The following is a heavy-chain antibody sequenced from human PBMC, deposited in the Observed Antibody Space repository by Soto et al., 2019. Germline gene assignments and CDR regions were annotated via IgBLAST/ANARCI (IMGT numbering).Heavy chain of an antibody. D-gene: IGHD4-17*01. Sequence: GGSLRLSCAASGFTFSSYSMNWVRQAPGKGLEWVSYISSSSSTIYYADSVKGRFTISRDNAKNSLYLQMNSLRAEDTAVYYCARDRVMTTVTKSRYFDLWGRGTLVTVSS. V-gene: IGHV3-48*01. CDR3: ARDRVMTTVTKSRYFDL. CDR1: GFTFSSYS. CDR2: ISSSSSTI. J-gene: IGHJ2*01.